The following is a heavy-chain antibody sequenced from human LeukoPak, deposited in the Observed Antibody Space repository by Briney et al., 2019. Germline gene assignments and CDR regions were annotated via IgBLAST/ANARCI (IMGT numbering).Heavy chain of an antibody. CDR3: AKSPPLHQSRYSGSYWAEEVWYYYGMDV. D-gene: IGHD1-26*01. CDR2: ISGSGGST. Sequence: GRSLRPSCAASGSTFSSYARSWVRRAPGKGLEWVSAISGSGGSTYYADSGKGRSTTSGATSRNTWYRQMNSRRAEDTAVYYCAKSPPLHQSRYSGSYWAEEVWYYYGMDVWGQGTTVTVSS. CDR1: GSTFSSYA. V-gene: IGHV3-23*01. J-gene: IGHJ6*02.